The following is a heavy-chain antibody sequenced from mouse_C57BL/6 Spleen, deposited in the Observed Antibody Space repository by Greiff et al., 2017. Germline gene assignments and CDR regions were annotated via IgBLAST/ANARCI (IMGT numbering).Heavy chain of an antibody. Sequence: QVQLQQSGAELVRPGASVTLSCKASGYTFTDYEMHWVKQTPVHGLEWIGAIDPETGGTAYNQKFKGKAILTADKSSSTAYMELRSLTSEDSAVYYCTRILAGTGFDYWGQGTTLTVSS. CDR3: TRILAGTGFDY. D-gene: IGHD4-1*01. J-gene: IGHJ2*01. CDR2: IDPETGGT. V-gene: IGHV1-15*01. CDR1: GYTFTDYE.